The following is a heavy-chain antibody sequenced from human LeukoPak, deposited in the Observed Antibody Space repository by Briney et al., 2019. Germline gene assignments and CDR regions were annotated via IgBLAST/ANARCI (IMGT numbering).Heavy chain of an antibody. Sequence: GGSLRLSCAASGFTFRNYWMSWIRQAPGRGLEWVANIKLDGTQKNYMQSVRGGFTISRDNARNFLYLQLSSLRAEDTGVYYCTRDFWTDYWGQGTLVTVSS. J-gene: IGHJ4*02. V-gene: IGHV3-7*01. D-gene: IGHD3/OR15-3a*01. CDR2: IKLDGTQK. CDR1: GFTFRNYW. CDR3: TRDFWTDY.